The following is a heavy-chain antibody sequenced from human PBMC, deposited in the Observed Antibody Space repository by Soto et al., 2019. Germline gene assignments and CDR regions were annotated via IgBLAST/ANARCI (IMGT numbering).Heavy chain of an antibody. J-gene: IGHJ5*02. CDR2: IIPIFGTA. CDR3: ASDSSGYWARFDP. V-gene: IGHV1-69*13. Sequence: SVKVSCKASGGTFSSYSISWVRQAPGQGLEWMGGIIPIFGTANYAQKFQGRVTITADESTSTAYMELSSLRSEDTAVYYCASDSSGYWARFDPWGQGTLVTVSS. CDR1: GGTFSSYS. D-gene: IGHD3-22*01.